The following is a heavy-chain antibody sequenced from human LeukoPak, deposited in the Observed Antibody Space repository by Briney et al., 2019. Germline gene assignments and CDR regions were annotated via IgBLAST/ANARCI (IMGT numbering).Heavy chain of an antibody. CDR3: ARGGGKWGWDTRYYFDY. Sequence: GGSLRLSCAASGFTFSSYSMNWVRQAPGKGLEWISSISSSSSSYIYYADSVKGRFTISRDNAKNSLYLQMNSLRAEDTAVYYCARGGGKWGWDTRYYFDYWGQGTLVTVSS. CDR1: GFTFSSYS. CDR2: ISSSSSSYI. J-gene: IGHJ4*02. V-gene: IGHV3-21*01. D-gene: IGHD2-15*01.